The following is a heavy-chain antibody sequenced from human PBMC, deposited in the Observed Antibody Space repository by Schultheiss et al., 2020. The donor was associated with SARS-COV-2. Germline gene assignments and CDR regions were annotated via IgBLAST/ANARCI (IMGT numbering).Heavy chain of an antibody. CDR3: ARGEIAYYDILTGLDAFDI. CDR1: GGSISNYY. J-gene: IGHJ3*02. Sequence: SETLSLTCTVSGGSISNYYWSWIRQPPGKGLEWIGYIYYSGSTNYNPSLKSRVTISVGTSKNQFSLKLSSVTAADTAVYYCARGEIAYYDILTGLDAFDIWGQGTMVTVSS. V-gene: IGHV4-59*01. CDR2: IYYSGST. D-gene: IGHD3-9*01.